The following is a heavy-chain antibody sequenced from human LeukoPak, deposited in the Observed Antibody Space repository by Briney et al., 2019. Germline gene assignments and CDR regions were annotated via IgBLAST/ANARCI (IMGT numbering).Heavy chain of an antibody. CDR1: GGSISSSSYY. J-gene: IGHJ5*02. CDR2: IYYSGST. Sequence: SETLSLTCTVSGGSISSSSYYWGWIRQPPGKGLEWIGSIYYSGSTYYNPSLKSRVTISVDTSKNQFSLKLSSVTAADTAVYYCARRLDWFEPWGQGTLVTVSS. V-gene: IGHV4-39*01. CDR3: ARRLDWFEP.